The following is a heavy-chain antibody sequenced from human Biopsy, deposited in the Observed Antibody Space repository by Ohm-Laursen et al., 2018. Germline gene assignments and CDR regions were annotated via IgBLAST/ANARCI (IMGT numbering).Heavy chain of an antibody. CDR3: AKGQDLRGGAEYFQH. J-gene: IGHJ1*01. D-gene: IGHD2-15*01. Sequence: GASVKVSCKASGYTFTGQYLHWVRQVPGQGLEWMGWINPHSDTTKFAQDFQGRVTMTRDTSITTAYMELRRLRSDDTAVYYCAKGQDLRGGAEYFQHWGQGALVTVSS. V-gene: IGHV1-2*02. CDR1: GYTFTGQY. CDR2: INPHSDTT.